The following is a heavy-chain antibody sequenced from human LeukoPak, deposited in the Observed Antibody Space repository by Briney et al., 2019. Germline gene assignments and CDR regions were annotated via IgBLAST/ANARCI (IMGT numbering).Heavy chain of an antibody. CDR1: GFTFSNYW. CDR3: GRATYGSGSCWGWFDR. V-gene: IGHV3-74*01. D-gene: IGHD3-10*01. CDR2: INNDGSST. J-gene: IGHJ5*02. Sequence: PGGSLRLSCAASGFTFSNYWMHWVRQAPGKGLLWVSRINNDGSSTIYADSVKGRFTISRDNAKNTLYLQMISLRVEDTGIYYCGRATYGSGSCWGWFDRWGQGTLVTVSS.